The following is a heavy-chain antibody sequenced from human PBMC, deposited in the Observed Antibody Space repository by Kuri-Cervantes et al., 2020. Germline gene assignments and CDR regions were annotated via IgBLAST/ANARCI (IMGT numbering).Heavy chain of an antibody. Sequence: GESLKISCAASGFTFSDYYMSWIRQAPGKGLEWVSAMSGSGGSTYYADSVKGRFTISRDNSKNTVYLQMNSLRVEDTAVYYCAKDYSGSFPNWFDPWGQGTLVTVSS. V-gene: IGHV3-23*01. CDR2: MSGSGGST. D-gene: IGHD1-26*01. CDR3: AKDYSGSFPNWFDP. J-gene: IGHJ5*02. CDR1: GFTFSDYY.